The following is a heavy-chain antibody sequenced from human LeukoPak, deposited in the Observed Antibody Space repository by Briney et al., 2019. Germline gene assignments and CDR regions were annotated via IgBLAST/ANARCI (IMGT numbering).Heavy chain of an antibody. CDR1: GGTFSSYA. CDR3: ARGSHDYGDYAFDI. V-gene: IGHV1-69*04. CDR2: IIPILGIA. J-gene: IGHJ3*02. D-gene: IGHD4-17*01. Sequence: ASVKVSCKASGGTFSSYAISWVRQAPGQGLEWMGRIIPILGIANYAQKFQGRVTITADKSTSTAYMELSSLRSEDTAVYYCARGSHDYGDYAFDIWGQGTMVTVSS.